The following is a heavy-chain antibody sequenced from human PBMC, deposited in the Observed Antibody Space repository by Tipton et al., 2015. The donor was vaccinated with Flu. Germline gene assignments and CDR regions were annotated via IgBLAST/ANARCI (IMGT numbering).Heavy chain of an antibody. CDR2: IYHSGST. J-gene: IGHJ4*02. CDR3: ARDGEGVVIIPPYYFDY. Sequence: TLSLTCTVSGGSISSGGYYWGWIRQPPGKGLEWIGSIYHSGSTYYNPSLKSRVTISVDTSKNQFSLKLSSVTAADTAVYYCARDGEGVVIIPPYYFDYWGQGTLVTVSS. CDR1: GGSISSGGYY. V-gene: IGHV4-39*07. D-gene: IGHD3-3*01.